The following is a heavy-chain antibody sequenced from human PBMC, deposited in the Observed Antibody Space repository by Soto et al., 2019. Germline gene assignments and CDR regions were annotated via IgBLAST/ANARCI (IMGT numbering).Heavy chain of an antibody. V-gene: IGHV3-53*01. Sequence: EVQLVESGGGLIQPGGSLRLSCAASGFTVSSNYMSWVRQAPGKGLEWVSVIYSGGSTYYADSVKGRFTISRDNSKNTLYLQMNSLRAEDTAVYYCVRVPILDEGGFDYWGQGTLVTVSS. CDR2: IYSGGST. CDR1: GFTVSSNY. D-gene: IGHD3-16*01. J-gene: IGHJ4*02. CDR3: VRVPILDEGGFDY.